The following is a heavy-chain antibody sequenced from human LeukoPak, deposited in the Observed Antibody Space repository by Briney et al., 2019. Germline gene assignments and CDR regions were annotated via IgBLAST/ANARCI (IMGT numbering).Heavy chain of an antibody. Sequence: GGSLRLSCAASGFTFSNYWMSWVRQAPGKGLEWVANIDQDGSVKYYLDSVKGRFTISRDNAKNSLSLQMNNLRAEDTAVYYCAKSRQIVLMVYAISPWGQGTLVTVSS. CDR2: IDQDGSVK. J-gene: IGHJ5*02. D-gene: IGHD2-8*01. CDR3: AKSRQIVLMVYAISP. CDR1: GFTFSNYW. V-gene: IGHV3-7*03.